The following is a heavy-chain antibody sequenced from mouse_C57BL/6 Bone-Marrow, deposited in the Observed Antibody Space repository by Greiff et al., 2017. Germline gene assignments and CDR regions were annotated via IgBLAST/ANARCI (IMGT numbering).Heavy chain of an antibody. CDR2: ISDGGSYT. CDR3: ARGSYYGYYFDY. J-gene: IGHJ2*01. D-gene: IGHD2-2*01. Sequence: EVQLVESGGGLVKPGGSLKLSCAASGFTFSSYAMSWVRQTPEKRLEWVATISDGGSYTYYPDNVKGRFTISRDNAKNNLYLQMSHLKSEDTAMYYCARGSYYGYYFDYWGQGTTLTVSS. V-gene: IGHV5-4*01. CDR1: GFTFSSYA.